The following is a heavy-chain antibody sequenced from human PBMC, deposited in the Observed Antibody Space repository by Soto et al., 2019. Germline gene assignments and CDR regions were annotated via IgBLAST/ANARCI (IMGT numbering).Heavy chain of an antibody. J-gene: IGHJ5*02. Sequence: QVPLVQSGAEVKKPGASVKVSCKASGYTFTSYAMHWVRQAPGQRLEWMGWINAGNGNTKYSQKFQGRVTITSDTSASPAYMELSSLRAEDTAVYYCASGMVRGVYNWFDPWGQGTLVTVSS. CDR3: ASGMVRGVYNWFDP. D-gene: IGHD3-10*01. CDR2: INAGNGNT. V-gene: IGHV1-3*01. CDR1: GYTFTSYA.